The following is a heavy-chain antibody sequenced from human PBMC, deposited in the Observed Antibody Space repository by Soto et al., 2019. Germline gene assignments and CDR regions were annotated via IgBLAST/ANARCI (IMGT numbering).Heavy chain of an antibody. D-gene: IGHD6-19*01. V-gene: IGHV3-33*01. CDR1: GFTFSSYG. J-gene: IGHJ4*02. Sequence: QVQLVESGGGVLKPGRSLRLSCAASGFTFSSYGMHWVRQAPGKGLEWVAVIWYDGSNKYYADSVKGRFTISRDNSKNTLYLQMNSLRAEDTAVYYCARSPDYIAVAANFDYWGQGTLVTVSS. CDR3: ARSPDYIAVAANFDY. CDR2: IWYDGSNK.